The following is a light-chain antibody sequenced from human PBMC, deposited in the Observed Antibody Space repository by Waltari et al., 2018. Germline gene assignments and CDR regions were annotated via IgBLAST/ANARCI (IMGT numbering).Light chain of an antibody. Sequence: DIVMTQSPLSLPVTPGEPASISCRSSQSLLHSNGYNYLDWYLQKPGQSPQLLIYLASHRASGVPDRFSGRGSGTDFTLKISRVEAEDVGVYYCMQSIQLPITFGQGTRLEIK. CDR1: QSLLHSNGYNY. CDR3: MQSIQLPIT. V-gene: IGKV2-28*01. J-gene: IGKJ5*01. CDR2: LAS.